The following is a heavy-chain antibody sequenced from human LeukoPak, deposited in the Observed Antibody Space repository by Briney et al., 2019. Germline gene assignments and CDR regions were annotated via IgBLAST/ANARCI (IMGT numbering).Heavy chain of an antibody. CDR2: IIPIFGTA. V-gene: IGHV1-69*05. CDR1: GGTFSSYA. J-gene: IGHJ3*02. Sequence: SVKVSCKASGGTFSSYAISWVRRAPGQGLEWMGGIIPIFGTANYAQKFQGRVTITTDESTSTAYMELSSLRSEDTAVYYCARERKTHGYCSGGSCYPDAFDIWGQGTMVTVSS. CDR3: ARERKTHGYCSGGSCYPDAFDI. D-gene: IGHD2-15*01.